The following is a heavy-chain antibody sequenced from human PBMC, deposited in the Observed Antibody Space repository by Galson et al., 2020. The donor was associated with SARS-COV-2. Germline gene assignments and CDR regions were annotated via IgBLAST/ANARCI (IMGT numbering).Heavy chain of an antibody. CDR3: ARGVMITFGGVIATHYHAMDV. Sequence: ETSEPLSLTCTVSGGSISGYYWSWIRQPAGKGLEWIGRIYSSGNTKYNPSLKSRVTMSVDTSKNQFSLKLNSVTAADTAVYYCARGVMITFGGVIATHYHAMDVWGQGTTVTVSS. V-gene: IGHV4-4*07. D-gene: IGHD3-16*02. CDR1: GGSISGYY. CDR2: IYSSGNT. J-gene: IGHJ6*02.